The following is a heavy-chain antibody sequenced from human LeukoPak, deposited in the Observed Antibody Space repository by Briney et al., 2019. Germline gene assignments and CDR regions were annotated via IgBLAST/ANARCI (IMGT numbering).Heavy chain of an antibody. CDR3: ARHVPPGIAVAATWDWFDP. D-gene: IGHD6-19*01. J-gene: IGHJ5*02. CDR2: IIPILGIA. V-gene: IGHV1-69*02. Sequence: ASVKVSCKASGGTFSSYTISWVRQAPGQGLEWMGRIIPILGIANYAQKFQGRVTITADKSTSTAYMELSSLRSEDTAVYYCARHVPPGIAVAATWDWFDPWGQGTLVTVSS. CDR1: GGTFSSYT.